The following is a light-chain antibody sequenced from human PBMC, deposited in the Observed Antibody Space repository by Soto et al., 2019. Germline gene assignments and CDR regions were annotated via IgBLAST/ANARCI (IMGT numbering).Light chain of an antibody. CDR1: QTVRSNY. CDR3: QQYDISPWT. Sequence: DIVLTQSPGTLSLSPGERVTLSCRASQTVRSNYLAWYQQRPGQTPRLLIYGATSSATGIPDRFSGSGSGTDFSLTISRLEPEDFAVYFCQQYDISPWTFGQGTKVEF. CDR2: GAT. J-gene: IGKJ1*01. V-gene: IGKV3-20*01.